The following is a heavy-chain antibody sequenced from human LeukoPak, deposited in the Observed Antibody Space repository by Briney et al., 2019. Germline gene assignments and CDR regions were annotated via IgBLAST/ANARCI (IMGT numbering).Heavy chain of an antibody. CDR3: ARDRGFGFIDY. J-gene: IGHJ4*02. CDR2: ISSSSSTI. D-gene: IGHD3-10*01. CDR1: GFTFSSHS. V-gene: IGHV3-48*01. Sequence: GGSLRLSCAASGFTFSSHSMNWVRQAPGKGLEWVSYISSSSSTIYYADSVKGRFTISRDNAKNSLYLQMNSLRAEDTAVYYCARDRGFGFIDYWGQGTLGTVSS.